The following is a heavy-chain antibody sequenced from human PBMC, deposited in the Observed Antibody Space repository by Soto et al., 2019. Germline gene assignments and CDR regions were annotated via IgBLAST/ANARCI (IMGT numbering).Heavy chain of an antibody. J-gene: IGHJ4*02. Sequence: EVHLVESGGGLVQPGGSLRLSCAASGFTFSSYWMTWVRQAPGKGLEWVANIKQDGGAKYYVDSVKGRFTISRDNAKNSLYLQMNSLRAEDTAVYYCAKAIYGGNSDFGYWGQGTLVTVS. CDR2: IKQDGGAK. V-gene: IGHV3-7*05. CDR3: AKAIYGGNSDFGY. CDR1: GFTFSSYW. D-gene: IGHD2-21*02.